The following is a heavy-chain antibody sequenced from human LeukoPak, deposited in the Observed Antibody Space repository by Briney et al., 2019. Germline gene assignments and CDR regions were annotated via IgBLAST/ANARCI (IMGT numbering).Heavy chain of an antibody. Sequence: GGSLRLSCAASGFTVSSNSMSWVRQAPGKGLEWVAVIWYDGSIKYYADSVKGRFTISRDNSKNTLFLQMNSLRAEDTAVYYCARAVGPYDYWGQGTLVTVSP. V-gene: IGHV3-33*08. D-gene: IGHD3-10*01. CDR2: IWYDGSIK. J-gene: IGHJ4*02. CDR1: GFTVSSNS. CDR3: ARAVGPYDY.